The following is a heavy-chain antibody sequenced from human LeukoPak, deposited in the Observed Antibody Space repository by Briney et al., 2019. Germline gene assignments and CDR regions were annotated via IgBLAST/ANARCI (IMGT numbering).Heavy chain of an antibody. D-gene: IGHD7-27*01. Sequence: ASVKVSCTASGYTFTGYNMQWGRQAPGQGLEWMGRITPNSGGTDYAQNFQGRVTMTRDTSISTVDMELSSLKSNDTAVYYCARQGSLGTWFDPWGQGTLVTVSS. CDR3: ARQGSLGTWFDP. J-gene: IGHJ5*02. CDR2: ITPNSGGT. V-gene: IGHV1-2*06. CDR1: GYTFTGYN.